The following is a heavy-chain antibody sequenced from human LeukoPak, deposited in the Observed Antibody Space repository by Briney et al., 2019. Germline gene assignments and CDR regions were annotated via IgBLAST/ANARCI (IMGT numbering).Heavy chain of an antibody. J-gene: IGHJ4*02. V-gene: IGHV1-69*13. D-gene: IGHD3-3*01. CDR1: GGTFSSYA. Sequence: SVKVSCKASGGTFSSYAISWVRQAPGQRLEWMGGIIPIFGTANYAQKFQGRVTITADESTGTAYMELSSLRSEDTAVYYCARGVTIFGVVITTFYDYWGQGTLVTVSS. CDR2: IIPIFGTA. CDR3: ARGVTIFGVVITTFYDY.